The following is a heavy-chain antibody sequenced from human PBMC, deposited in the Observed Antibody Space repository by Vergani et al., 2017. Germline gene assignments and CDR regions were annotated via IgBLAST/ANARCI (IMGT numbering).Heavy chain of an antibody. CDR2: IIPIFGTA. J-gene: IGHJ4*02. Sequence: QVQLVQSGAEVEKPGSSVKVSCKASGGTFSSYAISWVRQAPGQGLEWMGRIIPIFGTANYAQKFQGRVTITADESTSTAYMELSSLRSEDTAVYYCARDQFNYYDSSGYRYFDYWGQGTLVIVSS. V-gene: IGHV1-69*13. CDR1: GGTFSSYA. CDR3: ARDQFNYYDSSGYRYFDY. D-gene: IGHD3-22*01.